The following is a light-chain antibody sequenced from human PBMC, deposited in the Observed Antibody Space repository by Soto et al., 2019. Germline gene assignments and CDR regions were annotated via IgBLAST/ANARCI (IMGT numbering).Light chain of an antibody. CDR3: QQRSNWPLLT. CDR1: HLVKKNY. J-gene: IGKJ4*01. CDR2: AAS. Sequence: EIVLTQSPGTLSLSPGEGTTLSCTASHLVKKNYLAWYQQKAGQAPRLLIYAASARATGIPDRFSGRGSGTDFTLTISRLEPEDFAVYYCQQRSNWPLLTFGGGTKVDIK. V-gene: IGKV3D-20*02.